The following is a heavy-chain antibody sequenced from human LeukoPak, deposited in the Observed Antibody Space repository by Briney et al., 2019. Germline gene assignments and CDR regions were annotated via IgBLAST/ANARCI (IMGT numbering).Heavy chain of an antibody. J-gene: IGHJ4*02. Sequence: GGSLRLSCAASGFTFSDYYMSWLRQAPGKGLEWVSYISSSGSTIYYADPVKGRFTISRDNAKNSLYLQMNSLRAEDTAVYYCARDPTEMATAYFDYWGQGTLVTVSS. CDR2: ISSSGSTI. CDR1: GFTFSDYY. D-gene: IGHD5-24*01. CDR3: ARDPTEMATAYFDY. V-gene: IGHV3-11*04.